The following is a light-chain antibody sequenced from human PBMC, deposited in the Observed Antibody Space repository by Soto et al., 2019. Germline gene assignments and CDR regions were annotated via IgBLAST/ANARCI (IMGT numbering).Light chain of an antibody. CDR1: SSDVGAYDF. CDR3: SSYTTRSTLV. V-gene: IGLV2-14*01. J-gene: IGLJ2*01. CDR2: DVT. Sequence: QSALTQPASVSGSPGQSITISCTGTSSDVGAYDFVSWYQHSPGKAPKLVTFDVTHRPPGISDRFSGSKSANTASLTISGLQAADEALYYCSSYTTRSTLVFGGGTTLTVL.